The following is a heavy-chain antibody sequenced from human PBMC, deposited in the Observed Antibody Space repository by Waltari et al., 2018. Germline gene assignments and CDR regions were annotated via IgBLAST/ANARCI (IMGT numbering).Heavy chain of an antibody. Sequence: QVQLQESGPGLVKPSETLSLTCTVSGGSISSYYWSWIRQPPGKGLEWIGYIYYRGVTNYNPPLKSRVSISVDTSKNQFSLKLSSVTAADTAVYYCARLRYDFWSGYFSPYFDYWGQEPWSPSPQ. CDR2: IYYRGVT. D-gene: IGHD3-3*01. CDR3: ARLRYDFWSGYFSPYFDY. CDR1: GGSISSYY. J-gene: IGHJ4*01. V-gene: IGHV4-59*08.